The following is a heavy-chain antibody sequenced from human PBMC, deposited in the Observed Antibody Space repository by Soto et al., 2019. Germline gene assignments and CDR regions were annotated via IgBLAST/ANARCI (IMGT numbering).Heavy chain of an antibody. CDR1: GFTFSSYG. CDR3: AKEAIAAAGYYFDY. V-gene: IGHV3-30*18. CDR2: ISHDGSNK. Sequence: QVQLVESGGGVVQPGRSLRLSCAASGFTFSSYGMHWVRQAPGKGLEWVAVISHDGSNKYYADSVKGRFTISRDNSKNTLYLQMNSLRAEDTAVYYCAKEAIAAAGYYFDYWGQGTLVTVSS. J-gene: IGHJ4*02. D-gene: IGHD6-13*01.